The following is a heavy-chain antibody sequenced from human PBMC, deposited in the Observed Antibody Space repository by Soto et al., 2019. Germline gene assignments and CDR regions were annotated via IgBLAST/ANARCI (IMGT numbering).Heavy chain of an antibody. J-gene: IGHJ4*02. CDR3: AKTSGWEFDY. Sequence: GGCLRLSCAASGFTFISYAMSWVRQAPGKGLECVSAISGSGGSTYYADSVKGRFTISRDNSKNTLYLQMNSLRAEDTAVYYCAKTSGWEFDYWGQGNLVTVSS. V-gene: IGHV3-23*01. CDR2: ISGSGGST. CDR1: GFTFISYA. D-gene: IGHD6-19*01.